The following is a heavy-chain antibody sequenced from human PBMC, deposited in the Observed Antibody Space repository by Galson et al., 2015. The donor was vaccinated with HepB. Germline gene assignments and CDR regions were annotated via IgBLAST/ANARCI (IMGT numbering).Heavy chain of an antibody. Sequence: SLRLSCAAPGFTFSSSWMRWIRQAPGKGLEWVANIKQDGSEKYYVDSVKGRFTISRDNAKNSLYLQMNSLRAEDTAVYYCARDEKWLVGSRCFDYWGQGTLVTVSS. J-gene: IGHJ4*02. CDR3: ARDEKWLVGSRCFDY. D-gene: IGHD6-19*01. CDR2: IKQDGSEK. CDR1: GFTFSSSW. V-gene: IGHV3-7*01.